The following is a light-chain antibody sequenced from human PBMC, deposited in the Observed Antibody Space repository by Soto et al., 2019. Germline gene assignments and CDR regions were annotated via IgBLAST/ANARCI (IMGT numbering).Light chain of an antibody. CDR3: QQYNTWHPKMA. CDR2: GAS. V-gene: IGKV3-15*01. J-gene: IGKJ1*01. Sequence: EVVVTQSPATLFLFSGEKNTLSCRASQSVSSDLAWYQQRPGQAPRLLIYGASTRATGIPARFRGSGSGTEFRLTISSLQSEDFATYYCQQYNTWHPKMAFGRGTKV. CDR1: QSVSSD.